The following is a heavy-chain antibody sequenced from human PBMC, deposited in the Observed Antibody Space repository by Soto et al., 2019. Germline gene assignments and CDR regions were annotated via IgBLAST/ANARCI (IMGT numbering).Heavy chain of an antibody. CDR2: ISSSSSYI. J-gene: IGHJ4*02. Sequence: GGSLRLSCAASGFTFSSYSMNWVRQAPGKGLEWVSSISSSSSYIYYADSVKGRFTISRDNAKNSLYLQMNSLRAEDTAVYYCAIFPYGAGSYYNVGRLRDFDYWGQGT. CDR3: AIFPYGAGSYYNVGRLRDFDY. D-gene: IGHD3-10*01. CDR1: GFTFSSYS. V-gene: IGHV3-21*01.